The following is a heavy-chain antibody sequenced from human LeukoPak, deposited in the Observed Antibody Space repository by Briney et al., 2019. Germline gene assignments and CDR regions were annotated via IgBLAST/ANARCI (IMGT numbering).Heavy chain of an antibody. V-gene: IGHV3-30*02. D-gene: IGHD1-26*01. CDR1: GFTFSSYV. J-gene: IGHJ3*02. CDR3: AKSTIVGATVDAFDI. CDR2: IRYDGTNR. Sequence: PGGSLRLSCAASGFTFSSYVMHWVRQAPGKGLEWVAFIRYDGTNRYYADSVKGRFTIYRDNSKNTLYLQMNSLRAEDTAVYYCAKSTIVGATVDAFDIWGQGTMVTVSS.